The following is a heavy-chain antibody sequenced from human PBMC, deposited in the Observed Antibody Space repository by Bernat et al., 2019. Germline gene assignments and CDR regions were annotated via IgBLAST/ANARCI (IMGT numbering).Heavy chain of an antibody. J-gene: IGHJ6*02. V-gene: IGHV3-30*03. CDR3: ASGFPYYYYGMDV. CDR1: GFTFSSYG. Sequence: QVQLVESGGGVVQPGRSLRLSCAASGFTFSSYGMHWVRQAPGKGLEWVAVISYDGSNKYYADSVKGRFTISRDNSKNKLYLQMNSLRADDTAVYYCASGFPYYYYGMDVWGQGTTVTVSS. CDR2: ISYDGSNK. D-gene: IGHD2-21*01.